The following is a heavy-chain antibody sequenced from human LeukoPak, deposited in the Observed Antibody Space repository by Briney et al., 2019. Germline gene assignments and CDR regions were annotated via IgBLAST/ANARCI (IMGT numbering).Heavy chain of an antibody. CDR2: IYYSGGT. CDR3: AREGDYYDT. D-gene: IGHD3-22*01. V-gene: IGHV4-39*07. Sequence: SETLSLTCTVSGGSLRSYSYHWGWIRQSPGKGLEWIGSIYYSGGTSYKPSLRSRVTISVDMSKNQFSLKLRSVTGADTAMYYCAREGDYYDTWGQGTLVTVSS. CDR1: GGSLRSYSYH. J-gene: IGHJ4*02.